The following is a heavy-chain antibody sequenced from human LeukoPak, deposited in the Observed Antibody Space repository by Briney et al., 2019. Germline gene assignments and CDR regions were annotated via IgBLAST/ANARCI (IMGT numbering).Heavy chain of an antibody. CDR1: GFTFSRNW. D-gene: IGHD3-10*01. V-gene: IGHV3-74*01. J-gene: IGHJ4*02. Sequence: GGSLRLSCAASGFTFSRNWMHWVRQVPGKGLVWVSRISTEGSSTIYADSVKGRFTISRDNSKNTLYLQMNSLRAEDTAVYYCAKDKAYYYGSGSSYYFDYWGQGTLVTVSS. CDR2: ISTEGSST. CDR3: AKDKAYYYGSGSSYYFDY.